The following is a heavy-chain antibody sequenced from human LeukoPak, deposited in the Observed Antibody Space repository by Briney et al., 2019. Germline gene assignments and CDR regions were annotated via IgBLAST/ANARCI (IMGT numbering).Heavy chain of an antibody. D-gene: IGHD3-10*01. Sequence: QTGGSLRLSCAASGFTFSSYAMSWVRQAPGKGLEWVSAISGSGGSTYYADSVKGRFTISRDNSKNTLYLQMNSLRAEDTAVYYCAKEAVLWLGEFLTHFDYWGQGTLVTVSS. CDR2: ISGSGGST. J-gene: IGHJ4*02. CDR3: AKEAVLWLGEFLTHFDY. V-gene: IGHV3-23*01. CDR1: GFTFSSYA.